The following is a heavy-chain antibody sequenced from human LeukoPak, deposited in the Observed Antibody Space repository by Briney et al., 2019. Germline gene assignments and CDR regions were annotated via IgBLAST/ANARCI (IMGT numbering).Heavy chain of an antibody. V-gene: IGHV3-23*01. CDR2: ISGTGGST. D-gene: IGHD5-12*01. CDR3: ARGPSGYHNT. Sequence: TGGSLRLSCAASGFTFSSYAMSWVRQAPGKGLEWVSVISGTGGSTYYADSVKGRFTISRDNSKNTLYLQMNSLRAEDTAVYYCARGPSGYHNTGGQGTLVTVSS. CDR1: GFTFSSYA. J-gene: IGHJ4*02.